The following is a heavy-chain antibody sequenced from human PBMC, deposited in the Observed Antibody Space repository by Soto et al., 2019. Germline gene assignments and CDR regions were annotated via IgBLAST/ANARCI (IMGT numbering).Heavy chain of an antibody. CDR2: INPSGGST. V-gene: IGHV1-46*01. CDR1: GYTFTSYY. Sequence: ASVKVSCKASGYTFTSYYMHWVRQAPGQGLEWMGIINPSGGSTSYAQKFQGRVTMTRDTSTSTVYMELSSLKASDTAMYYCARHREEYSSGWYWFDPWGQGTLVTVSS. CDR3: ARHREEYSSGWYWFDP. J-gene: IGHJ5*02. D-gene: IGHD6-19*01.